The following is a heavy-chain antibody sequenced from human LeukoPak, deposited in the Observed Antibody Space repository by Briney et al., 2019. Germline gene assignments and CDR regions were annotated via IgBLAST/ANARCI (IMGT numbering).Heavy chain of an antibody. CDR2: ITYSSSII. Sequence: GGSLRLSCAASGFTFSSYSMNWARQAPGKGLEWVSYITYSSSIIYYADSVKGRFTISRDNAKNSLFLQMNSLRAEDTAVYYCARDPGSGYEEHFDYWGQGTLVTVSS. J-gene: IGHJ4*02. V-gene: IGHV3-48*01. D-gene: IGHD5-12*01. CDR3: ARDPGSGYEEHFDY. CDR1: GFTFSSYS.